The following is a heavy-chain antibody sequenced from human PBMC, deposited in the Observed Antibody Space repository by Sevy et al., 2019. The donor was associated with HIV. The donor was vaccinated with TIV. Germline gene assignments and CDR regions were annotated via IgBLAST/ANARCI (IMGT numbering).Heavy chain of an antibody. CDR1: GGSISSNSYY. V-gene: IGHV4-39*01. Sequence: SETLSLTCTVSGGSISSNSYYWGWIRQPPGKGLEWIGSIYYSGSTYYNPSLQSRVTISVDTSKNQFSLKLSSVTAADTAVYYCARHISDSGSYYAYYYYYYMDVWGKGTTVTVSS. CDR3: ARHISDSGSYYAYYYYYYMDV. CDR2: IYYSGST. J-gene: IGHJ6*03. D-gene: IGHD1-26*01.